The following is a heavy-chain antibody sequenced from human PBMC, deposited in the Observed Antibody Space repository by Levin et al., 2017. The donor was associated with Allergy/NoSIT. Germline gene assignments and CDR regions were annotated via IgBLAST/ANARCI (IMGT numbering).Heavy chain of an antibody. CDR3: ASNAYPNPYGDYVHYYYYGMDV. CDR2: IIPIFGTA. Sequence: KISCKASGGTFSSYAISWVRQAPGQGLEWMGGIIPIFGTANYAQKFQGRVTITADKSTSTAYMELSSLRSEDTAVYYCASNAYPNPYGDYVHYYYYGMDVWGQGTTVTVSS. CDR1: GGTFSSYA. V-gene: IGHV1-69*06. D-gene: IGHD4-17*01. J-gene: IGHJ6*02.